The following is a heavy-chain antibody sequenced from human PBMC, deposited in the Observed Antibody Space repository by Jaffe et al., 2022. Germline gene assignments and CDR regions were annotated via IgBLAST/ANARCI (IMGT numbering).Heavy chain of an antibody. CDR3: ARRIAVAGQFDY. CDR1: RYSISSGYY. CDR2: IYDSGST. V-gene: IGHV4-38-2*01. Sequence: QVQLQESGPGLVKPSETLSLTCAVSRYSISSGYYWGWIRQPPGKGLEWIGSIYDSGSTYYNPSLKSRVTISVDTSKNQFSLKLSSVTAADTAVYYCARRIAVAGQFDYWGQGTLVTVSS. J-gene: IGHJ4*02. D-gene: IGHD6-19*01.